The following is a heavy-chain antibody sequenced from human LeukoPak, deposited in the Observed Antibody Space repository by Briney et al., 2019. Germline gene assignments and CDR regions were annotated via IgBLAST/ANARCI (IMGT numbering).Heavy chain of an antibody. Sequence: SETLSLTCTVSGGSISSYYWSWIRQPPGKGLEWIGYIYYSGSTNYNPSLKSRVTISVDTSKSQFSLKLSSVTAADTAVYYCARDIGSYSNDIWGQGTMVTVSS. D-gene: IGHD1-26*01. CDR2: IYYSGST. CDR3: ARDIGSYSNDI. V-gene: IGHV4-59*12. J-gene: IGHJ3*02. CDR1: GGSISSYY.